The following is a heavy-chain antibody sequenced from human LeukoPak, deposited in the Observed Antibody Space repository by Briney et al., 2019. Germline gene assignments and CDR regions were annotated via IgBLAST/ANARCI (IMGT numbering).Heavy chain of an antibody. CDR2: ISAYNGNT. J-gene: IGHJ1*01. CDR3: ATLSGSYYFFSAEYFQH. Sequence: ASVKVSCKASGYTFTSYGISWVRQAPGQGLEWMGWISAYNGNTNYAQKLQGRVTMTTDTSTSTAYMELRSLRSDDTAVYYCATLSGSYYFFSAEYFQHWGQGTLVTVSS. V-gene: IGHV1-18*01. CDR1: GYTFTSYG. D-gene: IGHD1-26*01.